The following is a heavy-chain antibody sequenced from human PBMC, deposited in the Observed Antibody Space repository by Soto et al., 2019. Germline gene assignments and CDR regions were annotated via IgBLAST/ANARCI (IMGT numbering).Heavy chain of an antibody. V-gene: IGHV3-23*01. CDR1: GFTFSSYS. CDR2: ISGSGSGT. J-gene: IGHJ4*02. Sequence: EVELLESGGGLVQPGGSLRLSGAASGFTFSSYSIYWVRPAPGKGLEWVSGISGSGSGTYYADSVKGRFTISRDNSKNTLYPQMNSLRAEDTAVYYCEKGSSGYYDTFDYWGQGTLVTVS. CDR3: EKGSSGYYDTFDY. D-gene: IGHD3-22*01.